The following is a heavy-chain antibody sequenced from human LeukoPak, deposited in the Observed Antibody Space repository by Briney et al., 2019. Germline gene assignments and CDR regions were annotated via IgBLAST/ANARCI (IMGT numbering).Heavy chain of an antibody. CDR2: ISPDGSVR. CDR1: GFSFDDSW. V-gene: IGHV3-74*01. CDR3: SRDPNFYASL. D-gene: IGHD2/OR15-2a*01. J-gene: IGHJ4*02. Sequence: SGGSLRLSCAASGFSFDDSWVHWVRQAPGKGLVWVARISPDGSVRSYGDSVQGRISVSRDNARDTVYLEMSSLRVEDTAVYYCSRDPNFYASLWGQGTLVTVSS.